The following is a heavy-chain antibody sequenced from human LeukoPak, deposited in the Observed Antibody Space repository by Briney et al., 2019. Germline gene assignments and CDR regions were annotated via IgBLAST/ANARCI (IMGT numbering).Heavy chain of an antibody. CDR2: IYYSGST. J-gene: IGHJ5*02. Sequence: SQTLSLTCTVSGGSISSYYWSWIRQPPGKGLEWIGYIYYSGSTNYNPSLKSRVTISVDTSKNQFSLKLSSVTAADTAVYYCARDQKGFWFDPWGQGTLVTVSS. CDR1: GGSISSYY. V-gene: IGHV4-59*01. CDR3: ARDQKGFWFDP.